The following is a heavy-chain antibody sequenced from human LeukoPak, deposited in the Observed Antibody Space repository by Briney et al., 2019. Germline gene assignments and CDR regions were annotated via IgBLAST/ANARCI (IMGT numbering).Heavy chain of an antibody. V-gene: IGHV4-59*01. CDR1: GGSISSYY. D-gene: IGHD2-15*01. CDR2: IYYSGST. CDR3: ASRVGVGATFDDAFDI. Sequence: SGTLSLTRTVSGGSISSYYWSWIRQPPGKGLEWIGYIYYSGSTNYNPSLKSRVTISVDTSKNQFSLKLSSVTAADTAVYYCASRVGVGATFDDAFDIWGQGTMVSVSS. J-gene: IGHJ3*02.